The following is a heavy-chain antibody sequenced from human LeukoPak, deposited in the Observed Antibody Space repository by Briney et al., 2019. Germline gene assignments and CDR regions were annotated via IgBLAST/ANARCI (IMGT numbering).Heavy chain of an antibody. CDR3: ATRYCTISACRASSYKSFDV. J-gene: IGHJ6*04. D-gene: IGHD2-8*01. V-gene: IGHV3-7*01. CDR1: GFTFSSYW. CDR2: IKEDGGEG. Sequence: GGSLXLSCAASGFTFSSYWMTWVRQAPGKGLEWVANIKEDGGEGYYVDSVKGRFTVSRDNAKNSLYLQLTSLRAEDTAVYYCATRYCTISACRASSYKSFDVWGKGTTVTVSS.